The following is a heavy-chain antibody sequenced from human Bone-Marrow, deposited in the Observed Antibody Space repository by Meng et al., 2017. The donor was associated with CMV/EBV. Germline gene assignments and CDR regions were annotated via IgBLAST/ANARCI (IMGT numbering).Heavy chain of an antibody. Sequence: GGSLRLSCAASGFIFTSHGMHWVRQAPGKGLEWVSFIRYDGNNKYYADSVRGRFNVSRDNSKDTLYLQMDSLRVEDTAVYYCAREAQLSYAGSFQVDYWGQGMLVTVSS. CDR3: AREAQLSYAGSFQVDY. CDR1: GFIFTSHG. D-gene: IGHD2-8*01. J-gene: IGHJ4*02. CDR2: IRYDGNNK. V-gene: IGHV3-30*02.